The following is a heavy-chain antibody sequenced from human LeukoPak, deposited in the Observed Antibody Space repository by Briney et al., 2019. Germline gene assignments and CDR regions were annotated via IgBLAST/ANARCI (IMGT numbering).Heavy chain of an antibody. V-gene: IGHV3-48*01. J-gene: IGHJ3*02. CDR3: AKARKYCSGGSCYSSHAFDI. D-gene: IGHD2-15*01. Sequence: GGSLRLSCAAPGFTFSSYAMSLVRQAPGKGLEWVSYISASSGTIYYADSVKGRFTISRDNAKDSLYLQLNSLRAEDTAVYYCAKARKYCSGGSCYSSHAFDIWGQGTMVTVSS. CDR1: GFTFSSYA. CDR2: ISASSGTI.